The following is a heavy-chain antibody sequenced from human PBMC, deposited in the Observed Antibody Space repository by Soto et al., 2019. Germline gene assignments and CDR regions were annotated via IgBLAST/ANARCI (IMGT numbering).Heavy chain of an antibody. Sequence: VASVKVSCKASGYTFTSYGISWVRQAPGQGLEWMGWISAYNGNTNYAQKFQGRVTMTRDTSTSTVYMELSSLRSEDTAVYYCARDNPTGYYYDSSGYYSNPPTYYYGMDVWGQGTTVTVSS. CDR1: GYTFTSYG. D-gene: IGHD3-22*01. V-gene: IGHV1-18*01. J-gene: IGHJ6*02. CDR3: ARDNPTGYYYDSSGYYSNPPTYYYGMDV. CDR2: ISAYNGNT.